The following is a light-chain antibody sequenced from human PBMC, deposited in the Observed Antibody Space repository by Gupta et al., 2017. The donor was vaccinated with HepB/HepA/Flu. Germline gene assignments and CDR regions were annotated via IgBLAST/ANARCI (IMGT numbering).Light chain of an antibody. J-gene: IGKJ1*01. CDR2: KAS. CDR3: QQYYTYSPERT. CDR1: QSIDIW. V-gene: IGKV1-5*03. Sequence: DVQMTQCPSTLSVSIGDRVTITCRASQSIDIWLAWYQQRPGKAPKLLMSKASTLESGVPSRFSGSRSGAEFTLTISGLQPDDFATYYCQQYYTYSPERTFGQGTKVEIK.